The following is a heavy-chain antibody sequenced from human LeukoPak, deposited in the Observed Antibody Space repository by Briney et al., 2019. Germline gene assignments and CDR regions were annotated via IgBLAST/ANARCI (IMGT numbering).Heavy chain of an antibody. CDR1: GGTFSSYA. V-gene: IGHV1-69*04. Sequence: RGASVKVSCKASGGTFSSYAISWVRQAPGQGLEWMGRIIPILGIANYAQKFQGRVTITADKSTSTAYMELSSVRSEDTAVYYCARVGVRSAVPGREEAWGQGTLVTVSS. CDR2: IIPILGIA. CDR3: ARVGVRSAVPGREEA. D-gene: IGHD2-8*01. J-gene: IGHJ5*02.